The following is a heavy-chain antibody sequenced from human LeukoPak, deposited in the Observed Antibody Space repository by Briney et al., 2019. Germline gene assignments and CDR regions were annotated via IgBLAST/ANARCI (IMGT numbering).Heavy chain of an antibody. Sequence: SQTLSLTCTVSGGSISSGSYYWSWIRQPAGKGLEWIGRIYTSGSTNYNPSLKSRVTISVDTSKNQFSLKLSSVTAAGTAVYYCARGYYDFWSGYYHWFDPWGQGTLVTVSS. V-gene: IGHV4-61*02. CDR2: IYTSGST. J-gene: IGHJ5*02. CDR1: GGSISSGSYY. CDR3: ARGYYDFWSGYYHWFDP. D-gene: IGHD3-3*01.